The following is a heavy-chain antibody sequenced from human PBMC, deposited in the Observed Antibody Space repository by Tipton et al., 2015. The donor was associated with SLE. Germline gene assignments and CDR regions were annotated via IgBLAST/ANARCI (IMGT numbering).Heavy chain of an antibody. D-gene: IGHD5-24*01. J-gene: IGHJ5*02. CDR1: GFTFSDYY. V-gene: IGHV3-11*04. Sequence: SLRLSCAASGFTFSDYYMSWIRQAPGKGLEWVSYISSSGSTIYYADSVKGRFTISRDNAKNSLYLQMNSLRAEDTAVYYCASEPRYRVVEMATIREWFDPWGQGTLVTVSS. CDR3: ASEPRYRVVEMATIREWFDP. CDR2: ISSSGSTI.